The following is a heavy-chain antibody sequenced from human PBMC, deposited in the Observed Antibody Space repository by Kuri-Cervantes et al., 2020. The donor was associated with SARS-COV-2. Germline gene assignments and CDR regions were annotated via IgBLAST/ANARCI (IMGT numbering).Heavy chain of an antibody. CDR2: IFYSGST. D-gene: IGHD3-22*01. CDR1: GGSININGYF. J-gene: IGHJ4*02. CDR3: ARQRDSQFDY. Sequence: GSLRLSCTVSGGSININGYFWGWIRQSPGKGLEWIGSIFYSGSTSYNPSLGSRGTISIDTSRNLFSLSLSSVTAADTSLYFCARQRDSQFDYWGQGTRGTGSS. V-gene: IGHV4-39*01.